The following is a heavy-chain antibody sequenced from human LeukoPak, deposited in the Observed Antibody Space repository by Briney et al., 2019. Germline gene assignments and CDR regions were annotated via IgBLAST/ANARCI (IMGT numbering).Heavy chain of an antibody. CDR1: GGTFSSYA. V-gene: IGHV1-69*04. CDR2: IIPILGIA. D-gene: IGHD2-2*01. Sequence: GASVKVSCKASGGTFSSYAISWVRQAPGQGLEWMGRIIPILGIANYAQKFQGRVTITADKSTSTAYMELRSLRSDDTAVYYCARDGVVVVPAATNWFDPWGQGTLVTVSS. CDR3: ARDGVVVVPAATNWFDP. J-gene: IGHJ5*02.